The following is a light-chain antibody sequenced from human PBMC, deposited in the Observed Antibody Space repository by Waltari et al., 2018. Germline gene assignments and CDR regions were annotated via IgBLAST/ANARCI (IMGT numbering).Light chain of an antibody. Sequence: DIQMTQSPSTLSASVGDRVTITCRAIQSISTWLAWYQQKPGKAPKLLIYKASSLESGVPSRFSGSGSGTEFTLTISSLQPDDFATYYCQQYDSSRTFGQGTKVEIK. V-gene: IGKV1-5*03. CDR3: QQYDSSRT. CDR2: KAS. CDR1: QSISTW. J-gene: IGKJ1*01.